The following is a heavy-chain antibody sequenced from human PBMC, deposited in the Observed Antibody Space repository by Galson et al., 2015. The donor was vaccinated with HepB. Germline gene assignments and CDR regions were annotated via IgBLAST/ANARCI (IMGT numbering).Heavy chain of an antibody. D-gene: IGHD4-23*01. CDR2: ISYDGSNK. J-gene: IGHJ4*02. CDR1: GFTFSGYA. Sequence: LRLSCAASGFTFSGYAMHWVRQAPGKGLEWVAVISYDGSNKYYADSVKGRFTISRDNSKNTLYLQMNSLRAEDTAVYYCASDFMSYYGGTADYWGQGTLVTVSS. V-gene: IGHV3-30*04. CDR3: ASDFMSYYGGTADY.